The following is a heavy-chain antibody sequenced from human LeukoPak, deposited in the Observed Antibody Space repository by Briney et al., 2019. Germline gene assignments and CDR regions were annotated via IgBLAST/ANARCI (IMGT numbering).Heavy chain of an antibody. Sequence: GGSLRLSCAASGFTFSDYWMTWVRQAPGKGLEWVANIKKDGSDKYYVDSVKGRFTVSRDNSKNTLYLQMNSLRAEDTAVYYCAKVEYCSSTSCLYSPFDYWGQGTLVTVSS. CDR2: IKKDGSDK. D-gene: IGHD2-2*01. V-gene: IGHV3-7*03. CDR1: GFTFSDYW. CDR3: AKVEYCSSTSCLYSPFDY. J-gene: IGHJ4*02.